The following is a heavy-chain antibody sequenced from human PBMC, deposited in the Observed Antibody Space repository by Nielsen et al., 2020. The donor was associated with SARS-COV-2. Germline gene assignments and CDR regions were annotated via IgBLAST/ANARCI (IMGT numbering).Heavy chain of an antibody. V-gene: IGHV3-23*01. CDR3: ATQADSYKRPYDY. Sequence: GESLKISCAASGFTFSRHAMNWGRQAPGKGLEWVSIIGAGGDNIYYADTVKGRFTISRDNSKNTLYLQFNSLRADDTAVYYCATQADSYKRPYDYWGQGTLVTVSS. J-gene: IGHJ4*02. CDR2: IGAGGDNI. D-gene: IGHD3-10*01. CDR1: GFTFSRHA.